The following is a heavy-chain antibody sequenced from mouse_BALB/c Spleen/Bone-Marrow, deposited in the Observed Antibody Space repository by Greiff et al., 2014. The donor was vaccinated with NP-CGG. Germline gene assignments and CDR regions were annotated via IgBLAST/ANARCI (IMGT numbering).Heavy chain of an antibody. D-gene: IGHD2-4*01. Sequence: EVKLVESGPGLVKPSQSLSLTCTVTGYSITSDYAWNWIRQFPENKLEWMGYISYSGNTSYNPSLKSRISITRDTSKNQFFLQLNSVTTEDTATYYCARYDYDGVDYWGQGTTLTVSS. CDR1: GYSITSDYA. V-gene: IGHV3-2*02. CDR2: ISYSGNT. J-gene: IGHJ2*01. CDR3: ARYDYDGVDY.